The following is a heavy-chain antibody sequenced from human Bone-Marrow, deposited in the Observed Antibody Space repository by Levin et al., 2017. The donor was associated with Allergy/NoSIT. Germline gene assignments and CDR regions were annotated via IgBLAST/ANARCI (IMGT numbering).Heavy chain of an antibody. CDR3: ARDRLASLYYYSMDV. V-gene: IGHV4-61*02. Sequence: SQTLSLTCSVSGGSISSGRYYFTWVRQSAGTGLEWIGRIYTTGSTNYNPSLESRVTISRDTFKKEVYLTLSSVTAADTAVYYCARDRLASLYYYSMDVWGRGTTVIVSS. J-gene: IGHJ6*03. CDR1: GGSISSGRYY. CDR2: IYTTGST.